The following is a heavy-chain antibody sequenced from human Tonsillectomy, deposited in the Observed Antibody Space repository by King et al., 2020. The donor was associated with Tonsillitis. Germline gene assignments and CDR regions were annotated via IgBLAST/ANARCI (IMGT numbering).Heavy chain of an antibody. V-gene: IGHV3-21*01. CDR2: ISSSSSYI. D-gene: IGHD3-22*01. Sequence: VQLVESGGGLVKPGGSLRLSCAASGFTFSSYSMNWVRQAPGKGLEWVSSISSSSSYIYYADSVKSRFTISRDNAKNSLYLQMNSLRAEDTAVYYCPRMYYYVSSGYYSPPDYGMDVWGQGTTVTVSS. CDR3: PRMYYYVSSGYYSPPDYGMDV. J-gene: IGHJ6*02. CDR1: GFTFSSYS.